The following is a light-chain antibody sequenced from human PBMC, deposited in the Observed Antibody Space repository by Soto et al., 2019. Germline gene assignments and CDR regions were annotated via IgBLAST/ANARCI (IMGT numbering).Light chain of an antibody. Sequence: QSVLTQSPSASASLGASVKLTCTLSSGHSSYAIAWHQQQPEKGPRYLLKLNSDGSHSKGDGIPDRFSGSSSGAERYLTISSLQSGDEADYYCQTWGSGIQVFGTGTKVTVL. CDR1: SGHSSYA. J-gene: IGLJ1*01. CDR2: LNSDGSH. V-gene: IGLV4-69*01. CDR3: QTWGSGIQV.